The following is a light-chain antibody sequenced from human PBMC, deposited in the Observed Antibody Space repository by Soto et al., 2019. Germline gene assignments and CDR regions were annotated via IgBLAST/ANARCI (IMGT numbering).Light chain of an antibody. J-gene: IGLJ2*01. CDR3: SSYTSSSTVL. V-gene: IGLV2-14*01. Sequence: QSALTQSASVSGSLGQSITISCTGTSSDVGGYNYVSWYQQHPGKDPKVVIFEVTNRPSGVSSRFSGSKSGNTASLTVSGLQAEDEGDYYCSSYTSSSTVLFGGGTKLTVL. CDR2: EVT. CDR1: SSDVGGYNY.